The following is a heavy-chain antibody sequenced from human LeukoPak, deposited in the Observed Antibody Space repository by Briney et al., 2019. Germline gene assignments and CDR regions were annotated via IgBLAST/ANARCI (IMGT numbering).Heavy chain of an antibody. CDR2: LYSGGGA. D-gene: IGHD3-9*01. V-gene: IGHV3-66*01. CDR3: ARGKTSDDIIEDGFDL. J-gene: IGHJ3*01. Sequence: GGSLRLSCAASGFSVSTNYMTWVRQAPGRGLEWVSVLYSGGGAYYADSVKDRFTISRDYSQNTLLLQMNSLRAEDTALYYCARGKTSDDIIEDGFDLWGQGTMVAVSS. CDR1: GFSVSTNY.